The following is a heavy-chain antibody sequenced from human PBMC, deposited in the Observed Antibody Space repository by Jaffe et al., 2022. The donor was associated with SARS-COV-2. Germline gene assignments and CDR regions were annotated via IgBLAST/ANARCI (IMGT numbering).Heavy chain of an antibody. CDR3: ARHYGGYIYSALDV. CDR2: IYYSGST. CDR1: GGSISSYF. V-gene: IGHV4-59*01. J-gene: IGHJ6*02. D-gene: IGHD4-17*01. Sequence: QVQLQESGPGLVKPSETLSLTCTVSGGSISSYFWSWIRQPPGKGLEWIGYIYYSGSTNCNPSLKSRVTLSVDTSKNQFSLKLSSVTAADTAVYYCARHYGGYIYSALDVWGQGTTVIVSS.